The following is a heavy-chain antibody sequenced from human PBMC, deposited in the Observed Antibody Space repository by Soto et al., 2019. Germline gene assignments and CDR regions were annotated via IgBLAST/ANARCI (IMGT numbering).Heavy chain of an antibody. CDR3: ARELQGLYYFDY. J-gene: IGHJ4*02. D-gene: IGHD4-4*01. V-gene: IGHV1-3*01. Sequence: QVQVVQSGAEVQKPGASVKVSCKASEYTFTSYVMHWVRQAPGQSLEWIGWINAGNGHTKYSQKFQDRVTITRDTSANTAYMELSRLRSEYTAVYYCARELQGLYYFDYWGQGALVTVSS. CDR1: EYTFTSYV. CDR2: INAGNGHT.